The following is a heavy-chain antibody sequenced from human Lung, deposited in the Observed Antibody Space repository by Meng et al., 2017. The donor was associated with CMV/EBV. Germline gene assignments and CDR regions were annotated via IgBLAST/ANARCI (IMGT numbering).Heavy chain of an antibody. J-gene: IGHJ3*01. Sequence: ASVXVSCKASGYTFSGYYIHWVRQAPGQGLEWMGWINPDSGGTRYSQKFQYRVTMTRDTSINTAYMELSRLRSDDTAVYYCSRGAPFFQDAFDLWGQGTMVTVSS. D-gene: IGHD3-16*01. CDR2: INPDSGGT. CDR3: SRGAPFFQDAFDL. CDR1: GYTFSGYY. V-gene: IGHV1-2*02.